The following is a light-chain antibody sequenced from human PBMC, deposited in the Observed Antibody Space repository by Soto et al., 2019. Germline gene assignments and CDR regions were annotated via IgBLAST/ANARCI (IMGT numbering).Light chain of an antibody. J-gene: IGLJ2*01. V-gene: IGLV2-14*01. CDR3: RSYTTSTPLL. CDR1: SSDVGGYNY. CDR2: EVT. Sequence: QSALTQPASVSGSPGQSITISCTGTSSDVGGYNYVAWYQQHPGKAPKLLIYEVTHRPSGVSNRFSASKSGNTASLTISGLQAEDEADYYCRSYTTSTPLLFGGGTKLTVL.